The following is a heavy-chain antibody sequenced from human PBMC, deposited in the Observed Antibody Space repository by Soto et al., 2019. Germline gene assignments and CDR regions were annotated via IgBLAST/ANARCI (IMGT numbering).Heavy chain of an antibody. Sequence: QVQLQESGPGLVKPSETLSLTCTVSGGSISSYYWSWIRQPPGQGLEWIGYIYYSGSTNYNPSLKSRVTISVDTSKNQFSLKLSSVTAADTAVYYCARATRITIFGVVQSIEGGWFDPWGQGTLVTVSS. J-gene: IGHJ5*02. CDR1: GGSISSYY. CDR2: IYYSGST. V-gene: IGHV4-59*01. D-gene: IGHD3-3*01. CDR3: ARATRITIFGVVQSIEGGWFDP.